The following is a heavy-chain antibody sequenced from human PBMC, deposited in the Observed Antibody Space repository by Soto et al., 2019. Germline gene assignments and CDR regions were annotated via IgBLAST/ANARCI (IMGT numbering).Heavy chain of an antibody. CDR1: GFTFSTYS. J-gene: IGHJ6*02. Sequence: PGGSLRLSCAASGFTFSTYSMSWVRQAPGKGLEWVSSISSGSSYIYYADSVKGRFTIPRDNAHNSLYLQMNSLRAEDTAVYYCATYTGSYYHYGMDVWGQGTTVTSP. V-gene: IGHV3-21*01. CDR2: ISSGSSYI. D-gene: IGHD5-12*01. CDR3: ATYTGSYYHYGMDV.